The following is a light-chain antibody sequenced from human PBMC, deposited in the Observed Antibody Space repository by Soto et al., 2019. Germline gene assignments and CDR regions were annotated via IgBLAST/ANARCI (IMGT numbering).Light chain of an antibody. CDR3: QQSYRNPRT. CDR2: SAS. CDR1: QSISNF. Sequence: DIQMTQSPSVLSASAVDRVTIFFLASQSISNFLHWYQQKPGKAPKLLIYSASKLESGVPPRFGGSGSGTDFTLTISSLQPEDFATYYCQQSYRNPRTFGLGTKVDIK. V-gene: IGKV1-39*01. J-gene: IGKJ1*01.